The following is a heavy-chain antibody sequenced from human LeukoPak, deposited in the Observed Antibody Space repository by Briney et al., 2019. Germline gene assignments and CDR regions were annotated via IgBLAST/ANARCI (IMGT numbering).Heavy chain of an antibody. CDR2: IYYGGST. D-gene: IGHD3-22*01. Sequence: SETLSLTCTVSGGSVSSTHYWGWIRQPPGKGLEWIGSIYYGGSTYHNASLRSRVTTSVDTSKNQFSLKLSSVTAADTAVYYCAKSTYYYDTFVNAFDLWGQGTVVTVSS. CDR1: GGSVSSTHY. CDR3: AKSTYYYDTFVNAFDL. V-gene: IGHV4-39*07. J-gene: IGHJ3*01.